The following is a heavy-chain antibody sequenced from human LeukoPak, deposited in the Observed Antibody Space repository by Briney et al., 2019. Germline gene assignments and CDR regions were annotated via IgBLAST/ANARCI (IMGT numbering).Heavy chain of an antibody. D-gene: IGHD3-22*01. V-gene: IGHV3-30*02. J-gene: IGHJ4*02. CDR1: GFTFSSYG. CDR3: AKDFSVYYYDSRVLEY. CDR2: IRYDGSNK. Sequence: PGGSLRLSCAASGFTFSSYGIHWVRQAPGKGLEWVAFIRYDGSNKYYADSVKGRFTISRDNSKNTLYLQMNRLRAEDTAVYYCAKDFSVYYYDSRVLEYWGQGILVTVSS.